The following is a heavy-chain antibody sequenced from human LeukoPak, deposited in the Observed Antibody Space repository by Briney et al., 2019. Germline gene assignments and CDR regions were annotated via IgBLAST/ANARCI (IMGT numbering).Heavy chain of an antibody. Sequence: GGSLRLSCAASGFTVSSNYMSWVRQAPGKGLEWVSVIYSGGTTYYADSVKGRFTTSRDNSKNTVYLQMNSLRAEDTAVYYCARDKRYSLYGMDVWGQGTTVTVSS. CDR1: GFTVSSNY. V-gene: IGHV3-53*01. D-gene: IGHD5-18*01. J-gene: IGHJ6*02. CDR3: ARDKRYSLYGMDV. CDR2: IYSGGTT.